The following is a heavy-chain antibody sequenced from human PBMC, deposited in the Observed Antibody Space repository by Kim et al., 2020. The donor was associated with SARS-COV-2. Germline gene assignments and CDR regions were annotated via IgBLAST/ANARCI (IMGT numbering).Heavy chain of an antibody. CDR3: ARQVYTGDYDILTGYLAGGVPNWFDP. V-gene: IGHV5-51*01. J-gene: IGHJ5*02. CDR1: GYSFTSYW. Sequence: GESLKISCKGSGYSFTSYWIGWVRQMPGKGLEWMGIIYPGDSDTRYSPSFQGQVTISADKSISTAYLQWSSLKASDTAMYYCARQVYTGDYDILTGYLAGGVPNWFDPWGQGTLVTVSS. CDR2: IYPGDSDT. D-gene: IGHD3-9*01.